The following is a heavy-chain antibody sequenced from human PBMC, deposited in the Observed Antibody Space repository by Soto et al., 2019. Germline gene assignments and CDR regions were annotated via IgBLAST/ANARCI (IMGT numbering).Heavy chain of an antibody. D-gene: IGHD3-16*01. V-gene: IGHV1-8*01. J-gene: IGHJ5*01. CDR2: MTPDSGDT. Sequence: QVQLVQSGAEVRKPGASEKVSCKASGHTLASYDTNWVRQATGQGLEWMGWMTPDSGDTGYAQKFQGRVTMTWDTSITTAYMELSRLRSDDTAVYYCARDPFYGWFDSWGQGTLVTVSS. CDR1: GHTLASYD. CDR3: ARDPFYGWFDS.